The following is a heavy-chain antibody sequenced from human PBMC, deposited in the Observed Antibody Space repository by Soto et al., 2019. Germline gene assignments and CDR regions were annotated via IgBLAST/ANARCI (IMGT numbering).Heavy chain of an antibody. Sequence: PGGSLRLSCAASGFTFSSYAMSWVRQAPGKGLEWVSAISGTVGSTYYAESVKGRFTISRDNSKNTLYLQMNSLRAEDTAVYYCAKDHSIKKCQIDYWGQGTLVTVSS. D-gene: IGHD3-10*01. J-gene: IGHJ4*02. CDR1: GFTFSSYA. CDR2: ISGTVGST. CDR3: AKDHSIKKCQIDY. V-gene: IGHV3-23*01.